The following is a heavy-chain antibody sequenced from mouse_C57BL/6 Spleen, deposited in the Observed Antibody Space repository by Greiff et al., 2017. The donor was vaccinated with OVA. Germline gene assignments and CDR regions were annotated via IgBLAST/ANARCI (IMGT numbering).Heavy chain of an antibody. CDR1: GFTFSSYA. J-gene: IGHJ4*01. CDR3: ARDYGSSFSYYYAMDY. CDR2: ISDGGSYT. Sequence: EVMLVESGGGLVKPGGSLKLSCAASGFTFSSYAMSWVRQTPEKRLEWVATISDGGSYTYYPDNVKGRFTISRDNAKNNLYLQMSHLKSEDTAMYYCARDYGSSFSYYYAMDYWGQGTSVTVSS. V-gene: IGHV5-4*01. D-gene: IGHD1-1*01.